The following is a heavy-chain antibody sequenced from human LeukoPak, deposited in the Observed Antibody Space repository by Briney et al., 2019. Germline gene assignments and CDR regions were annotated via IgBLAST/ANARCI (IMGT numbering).Heavy chain of an antibody. J-gene: IGHJ4*02. CDR1: GGSFSGYY. CDR3: ARVNSSSNYFDY. Sequence: SETLSLTCAVYGGSFSGYYWSWIRQPPGKGLEWIGEINHSGSTNYNPSLKSRVTISVDTSKNQISLKLSSVTAADTAVYYCARVNSSSNYFDYWGQGTLVTVSS. D-gene: IGHD6-6*01. CDR2: INHSGST. V-gene: IGHV4-34*01.